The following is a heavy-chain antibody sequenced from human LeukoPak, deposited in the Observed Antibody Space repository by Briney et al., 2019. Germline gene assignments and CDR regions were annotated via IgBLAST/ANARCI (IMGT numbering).Heavy chain of an antibody. J-gene: IGHJ5*02. CDR1: GFTFRRYW. Sequence: GGSLRLSCAASGFTFRRYWMSWARQASGKGLEWVANINQDGSEKYYVDSVKGRFTISRDNAQTSLYLQMNSLRAEDTAVYYCARASNPWLQLTWGQGTLVTVSS. V-gene: IGHV3-7*05. D-gene: IGHD5-24*01. CDR2: INQDGSEK. CDR3: ARASNPWLQLT.